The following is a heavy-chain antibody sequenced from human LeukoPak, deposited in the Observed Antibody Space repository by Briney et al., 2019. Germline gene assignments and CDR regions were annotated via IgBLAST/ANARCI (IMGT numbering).Heavy chain of an antibody. CDR2: IYYSGST. CDR1: GGSISSGDYY. D-gene: IGHD3-10*01. Sequence: SETLSLTCTVSGGSISSGDYYWSWIRQPPGKGLEWIGYIYYSGSTNYNPSLKSRVTISVDTSKNQFSLKLSSVTAADTAVYYCARDQVRMVRGVVYYYYGMDVWGQGTTVTVSS. V-gene: IGHV4-61*08. CDR3: ARDQVRMVRGVVYYYYGMDV. J-gene: IGHJ6*02.